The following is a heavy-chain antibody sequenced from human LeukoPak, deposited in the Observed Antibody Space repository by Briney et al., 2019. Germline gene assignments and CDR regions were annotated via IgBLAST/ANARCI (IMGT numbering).Heavy chain of an antibody. CDR3: AMLKNP. D-gene: IGHD4/OR15-4a*01. CDR2: ISYDGSNK. CDR1: GFTFSSYA. V-gene: IGHV3-30*04. Sequence: SGRSLRLSCAASGFTFSSYAMHWVRQAPGKGLEWVAVISYDGSNKYYADSVKGRFTISRDNSKNTLYLQMNSLRAEDTAVYYCAMLKNPWGQGTLVTVSS. J-gene: IGHJ5*02.